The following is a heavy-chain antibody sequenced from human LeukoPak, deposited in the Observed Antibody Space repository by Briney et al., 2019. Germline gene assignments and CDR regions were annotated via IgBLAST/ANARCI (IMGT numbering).Heavy chain of an antibody. CDR1: GFTFSSYE. D-gene: IGHD3-22*01. J-gene: IGHJ4*02. CDR2: ISTSGNYI. V-gene: IGHV3-21*05. Sequence: GGSLRLSCAASGFTFSSYELNWVRQAPGKGLEWVSYISTSGNYIYYADSVKAHFTISRDNAKNSLYLQMNSLRAEDTALYYCARGAYDSSGTFDFWGQGTLVTVSS. CDR3: ARGAYDSSGTFDF.